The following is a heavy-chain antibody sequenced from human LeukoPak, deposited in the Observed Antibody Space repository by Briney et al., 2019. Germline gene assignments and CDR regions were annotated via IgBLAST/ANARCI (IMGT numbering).Heavy chain of an antibody. V-gene: IGHV4-38-2*02. CDR3: ARHPRMTYYDYVWGSYGALDY. CDR2: MYHSGST. D-gene: IGHD3-16*01. J-gene: IGHJ4*02. CDR1: GYSISSAYY. Sequence: SETLSLTCSVSGYSISSAYYWGWIRQPPGKGLEWIGTMYHSGSTNYNPSLKSRVTISVDTSKNQFSLKLSSVTAADTAVYYCARHPRMTYYDYVWGSYGALDYWGQGTLVTVSS.